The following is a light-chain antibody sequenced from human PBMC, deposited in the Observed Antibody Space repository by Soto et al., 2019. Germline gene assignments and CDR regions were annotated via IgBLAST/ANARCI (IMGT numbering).Light chain of an antibody. CDR3: CSYAGSSSFRVL. CDR1: NSDVGTYNY. V-gene: IGLV2-11*01. CDR2: DVT. J-gene: IGLJ2*01. Sequence: QSALTQPRSVSGSPGQSVTISCTGTNSDVGTYNYVSWYQQHPGKAPKLIIYDVTKRPSGVPDRFSGSKSGNTASLNISGLQAADEAEYYCCCCSYAGSSSFRVLFGGGTKVTVL.